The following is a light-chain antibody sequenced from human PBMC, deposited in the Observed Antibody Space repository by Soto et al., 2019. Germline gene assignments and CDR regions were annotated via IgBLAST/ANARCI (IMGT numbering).Light chain of an antibody. J-gene: IGLJ2*01. Sequence: QSALTQPRSVSGSPGQSVTISCTGTSSDVGGYNYVSWYQQHPGKAPKLMIYNVNRRPSGVPDRFSGSKSGNTASLTISGLRAEDEADYYCCSYAVTDVVFGGGTKLTVL. CDR3: CSYAVTDVV. CDR1: SSDVGGYNY. CDR2: NVN. V-gene: IGLV2-11*01.